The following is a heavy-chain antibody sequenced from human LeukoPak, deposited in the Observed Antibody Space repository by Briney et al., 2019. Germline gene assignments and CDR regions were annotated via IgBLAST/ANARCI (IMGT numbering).Heavy chain of an antibody. J-gene: IGHJ6*02. V-gene: IGHV3-21*04. CDR2: ISSWSSYT. Sequence: PGGSLRLSRAASGFTFSYCNMNWVRQAPGKGLEWVSSISSWSSYTYYADSVKGRFTISRDNAKNSLYLQMSNLRAEDTAVYFCARGGGLDVWGQGATVTVSS. D-gene: IGHD3-16*01. CDR1: GFTFSYCN. CDR3: ARGGGLDV.